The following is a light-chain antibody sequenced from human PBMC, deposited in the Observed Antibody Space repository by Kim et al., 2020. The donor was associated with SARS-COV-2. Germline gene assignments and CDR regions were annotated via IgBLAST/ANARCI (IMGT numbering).Light chain of an antibody. J-gene: IGKJ2*01. Sequence: LSPGKRATLSCRASQSVSSGYLAWYQQRPGQTPRLLIYGASARATGIPDRFSGSGSGTDFTLTISRLEPEDFAVYYCLQYSSSPGTFGQGTKLEI. CDR2: GAS. V-gene: IGKV3-20*01. CDR3: LQYSSSPGT. CDR1: QSVSSGY.